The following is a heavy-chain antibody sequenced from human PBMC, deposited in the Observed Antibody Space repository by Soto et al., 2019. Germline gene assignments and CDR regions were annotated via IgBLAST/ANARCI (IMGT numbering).Heavy chain of an antibody. D-gene: IGHD2-15*01. CDR1: GCTFSSYA. Sequence: GASVKVSCKASGCTFSSYAISWVRQAPGQGLEWMGGIIPIFGTANYAQKFQGRVTITADKSTSTAYMELSSLRPEDTAVYYCATASRSGGSCYDYWGQGTQVTVSS. CDR3: ATASRSGGSCYDY. CDR2: IIPIFGTA. J-gene: IGHJ4*02. V-gene: IGHV1-69*06.